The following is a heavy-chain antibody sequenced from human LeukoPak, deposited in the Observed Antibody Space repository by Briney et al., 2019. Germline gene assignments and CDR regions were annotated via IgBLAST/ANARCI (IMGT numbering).Heavy chain of an antibody. V-gene: IGHV4-61*01. CDR3: ARQAERYCSGGSCLYYYGMDV. J-gene: IGHJ6*02. CDR2: IYNSGST. D-gene: IGHD2-15*01. CDR1: GASVSSNSDY. Sequence: SETLSLTCTVSGASVSSNSDYWSWIRQPPGKGLEWIGNIYNSGSTNYNPSLKSRVSISVDMSKNQFSLKLNSVTAADTAVYYCARQAERYCSGGSCLYYYGMDVWGQGTTVTVSS.